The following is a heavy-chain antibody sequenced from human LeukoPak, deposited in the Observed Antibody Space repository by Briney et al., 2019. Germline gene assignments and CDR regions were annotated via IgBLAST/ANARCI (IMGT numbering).Heavy chain of an antibody. CDR1: GFIFSDYY. V-gene: IGHV3-11*01. J-gene: IGHJ4*02. Sequence: GGSLRLSCAASGFIFSDYYLSWIRQAPGKGLEWISYIGSGGNAIYYADSVKGRFTISRDNSKNTLYLQMSSLRVEDTGVYYCARGLLGTTTSYFDYWGQGTLVTVSS. CDR2: IGSGGNAI. D-gene: IGHD1-26*01. CDR3: ARGLLGTTTSYFDY.